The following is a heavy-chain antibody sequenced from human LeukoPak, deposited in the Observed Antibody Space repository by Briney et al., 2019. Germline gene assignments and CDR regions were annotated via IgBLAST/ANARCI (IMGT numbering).Heavy chain of an antibody. V-gene: IGHV1-2*02. CDR1: GYTFTGYY. D-gene: IGHD1-26*01. Sequence: GASVKVSCKTSGYTFTGYYIHWVRQAPGQGLEWMGSINPNVGGTSYAQKFQGRVTMTRDMSISTAYMELSRLTSDDTAVYYCARDPRGSYYADYWGQGTLVTVSS. CDR3: ARDPRGSYYADY. J-gene: IGHJ4*01. CDR2: INPNVGGT.